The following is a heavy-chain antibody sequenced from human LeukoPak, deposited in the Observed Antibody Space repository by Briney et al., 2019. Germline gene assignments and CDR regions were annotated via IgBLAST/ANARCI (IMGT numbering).Heavy chain of an antibody. CDR3: ARGEGRGGSVAGLTLDY. CDR1: GGSVSSNSAA. V-gene: IGHV6-1*01. D-gene: IGHD6-19*01. J-gene: IGHJ4*02. Sequence: SQTLSLTCAISGGSVSSNSAAWNWIRQSPSRSLEWLGRTYYRSKWYNDYAVSVKSRITINPDTSKNQFSLQLNSVTPEDTAVYYCARGEGRGGSVAGLTLDYWGQGTLVTVSS. CDR2: TYYRSKWYN.